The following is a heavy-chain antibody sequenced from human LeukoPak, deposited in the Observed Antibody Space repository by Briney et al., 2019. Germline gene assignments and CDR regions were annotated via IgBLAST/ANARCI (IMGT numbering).Heavy chain of an antibody. J-gene: IGHJ4*02. Sequence: ASVKVSCKASGYTFTSYDVNWVRQAPGQGLEWMGIINPSGGSTSYAQKFQGRVTMTRDMSTSTVYMELSSLRSEDTAVYYCARAGYSSSWHHWGQGTLVTVSS. V-gene: IGHV1-46*01. D-gene: IGHD6-13*01. CDR1: GYTFTSYD. CDR3: ARAGYSSSWHH. CDR2: INPSGGST.